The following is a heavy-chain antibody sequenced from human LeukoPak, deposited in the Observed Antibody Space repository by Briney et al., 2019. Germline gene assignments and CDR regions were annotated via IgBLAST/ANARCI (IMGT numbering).Heavy chain of an antibody. J-gene: IGHJ4*02. CDR1: GGTFSSYA. V-gene: IGHV1-69*06. D-gene: IGHD3-3*01. Sequence: GASVKVSCKASGGTFSSYAISWVRQAPGQGLEWMGGIIPIFGTANYAQKFQGRVTITADKSTSTAYMELSSLRSEDTAVYYCARAASYYDFWTFQDWGQGTLVAVSS. CDR2: IIPIFGTA. CDR3: ARAASYYDFWTFQD.